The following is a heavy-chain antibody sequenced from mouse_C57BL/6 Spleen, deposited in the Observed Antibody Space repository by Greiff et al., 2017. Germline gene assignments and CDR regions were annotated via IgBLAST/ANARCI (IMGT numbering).Heavy chain of an antibody. J-gene: IGHJ2*01. V-gene: IGHV1-47*01. CDR1: GYTFTTYP. CDR2: FHPYNDDT. CDR3: ARRGVNGGYFDY. D-gene: IGHD2-12*01. Sequence: QLKQPGAELVKPGASVKMSCKASGYTFTTYPIEWMKQNHGKSLEWIGNFHPYNDDTKYNEKFKGKATLTVEKSSSTVYLELSRLTSDDSAVYYCARRGVNGGYFDYWGQGTTLTVSS.